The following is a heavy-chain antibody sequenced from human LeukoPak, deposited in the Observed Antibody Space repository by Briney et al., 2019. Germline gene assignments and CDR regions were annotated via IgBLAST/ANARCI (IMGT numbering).Heavy chain of an antibody. D-gene: IGHD3-22*01. J-gene: IGHJ3*02. CDR1: GSRFPSYY. Sequence: GASVKVSCKPSGSRFPSYYVHWVRQAPGQGLEWMGIISPTGHSTRYAEKFQGRVTMTSDTSTKTVYMELSSLRSDDTAVYYCAGPSSEKYFYEGGGYPDALDIWGQGTMVTVSS. CDR3: AGPSSEKYFYEGGGYPDALDI. V-gene: IGHV1-46*01. CDR2: ISPTGHST.